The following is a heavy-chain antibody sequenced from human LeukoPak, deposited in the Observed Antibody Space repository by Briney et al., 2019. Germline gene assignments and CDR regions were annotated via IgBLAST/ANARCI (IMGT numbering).Heavy chain of an antibody. CDR3: ASHPYYYDSSGYYFPDY. V-gene: IGHV1-8*01. J-gene: IGHJ4*02. CDR2: MNPNSGNT. D-gene: IGHD3-22*01. CDR1: GYTFTSYD. Sequence: ASVKVSCKASGYTFTSYDINWVRQATGQGLEWMGWMNPNSGNTGYAQKFQGRVTMTRNTSISTAYMDLSSLRSEDTAVYYCASHPYYYDSSGYYFPDYWGQGTLVTVSS.